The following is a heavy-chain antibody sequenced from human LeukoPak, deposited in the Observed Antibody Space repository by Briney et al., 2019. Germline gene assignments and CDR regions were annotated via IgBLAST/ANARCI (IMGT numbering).Heavy chain of an antibody. Sequence: ASVKVSCKASGYTFTGYYMHWVRQAPGQGLEWMGWINPNSGGTNYAQKFQGRVTITADKSTSTAYMELSSLRSEDTAVYYCASLGDNYRTPYDGRNWGQGTLVTVSS. CDR2: INPNSGGT. V-gene: IGHV1-2*02. J-gene: IGHJ4*02. CDR3: ASLGDNYRTPYDGRN. CDR1: GYTFTGYY. D-gene: IGHD4/OR15-4a*01.